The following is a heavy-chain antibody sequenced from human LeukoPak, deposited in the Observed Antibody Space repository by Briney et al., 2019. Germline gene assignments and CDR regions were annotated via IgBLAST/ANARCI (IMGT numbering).Heavy chain of an antibody. CDR1: GGSFSGYY. CDR3: ARERSYSSSWPYYYGMDV. CDR2: INRSGST. V-gene: IGHV4-34*01. J-gene: IGHJ6*04. D-gene: IGHD6-13*01. Sequence: SETLSLTCAVYGGSFSGYYWSWIRQPPGKGLEWIGEINRSGSTNYNPSLKSRVTISVDTSKNQFSLKLSSVTAADTAVYYCARERSYSSSWPYYYGMDVWGKGTTVTVSS.